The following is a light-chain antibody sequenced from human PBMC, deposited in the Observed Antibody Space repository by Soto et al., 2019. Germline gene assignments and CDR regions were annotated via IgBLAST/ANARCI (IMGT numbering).Light chain of an antibody. J-gene: IGLJ1*01. CDR3: SSYTSSNTLV. Sequence: QSALTQPASVSGSPGQSITISCTGTSSDVGSYKYVSWYQQHPGKVPKLMIYEVTNRPSGVSNRFSGSKSGNTASLTISGLQAEDEADYYCSSYTSSNTLVFGSGTKLTVL. V-gene: IGLV2-14*01. CDR2: EVT. CDR1: SSDVGSYKY.